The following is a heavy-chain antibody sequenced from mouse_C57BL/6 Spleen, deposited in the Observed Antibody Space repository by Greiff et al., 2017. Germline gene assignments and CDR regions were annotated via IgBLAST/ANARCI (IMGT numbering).Heavy chain of an antibody. D-gene: IGHD2-3*01. CDR1: GFTFSSYA. J-gene: IGHJ4*01. Sequence: EVMLVESGGGLVKPGGSLKLSCAASGFTFSSYAMSWVRQTPEKRLEWVATISDGGSYTYYPDNVKGRFTISRDNAKNNLYLQMSHLKSEDTAMYYCARASIYDGYYEAMDYWGQGTSVTVSS. CDR3: ARASIYDGYYEAMDY. V-gene: IGHV5-4*03. CDR2: ISDGGSYT.